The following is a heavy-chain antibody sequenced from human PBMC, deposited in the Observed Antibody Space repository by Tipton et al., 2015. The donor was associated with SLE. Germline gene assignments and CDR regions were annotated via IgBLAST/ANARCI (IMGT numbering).Heavy chain of an antibody. V-gene: IGHV3-7*03. J-gene: IGHJ4*02. CDR1: GFTFRSYW. D-gene: IGHD3-22*01. CDR2: IKQDGSEK. Sequence: GSLRLSCAASGFTFRSYWMSWVRQAPGKGLEWVANIKQDGSEKYYVDSVKGRFTISRDNAKNSLYLQMNSLRAEDTAVYYCARDTRYYDSSGYYYFDYWGQGTLVTVSS. CDR3: ARDTRYYDSSGYYYFDY.